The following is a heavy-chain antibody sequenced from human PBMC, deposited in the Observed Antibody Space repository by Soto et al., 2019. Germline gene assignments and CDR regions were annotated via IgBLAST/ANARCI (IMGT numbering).Heavy chain of an antibody. CDR2: ISGSGGST. V-gene: IGHV3-23*01. J-gene: IGHJ6*02. CDR3: AKVGAGYYYYGMDV. CDR1: GFTFSSYA. Sequence: GGSLRLSCAASGFTFSSYAMSWVRQAPGKGLEWVSAISGSGGSTYYADSVKGRFTISRDNSKNTLYLQMNSLGAEDTAVYYCAKVGAGYYYYGMDVWGQGTTVTVSS. D-gene: IGHD3-10*01.